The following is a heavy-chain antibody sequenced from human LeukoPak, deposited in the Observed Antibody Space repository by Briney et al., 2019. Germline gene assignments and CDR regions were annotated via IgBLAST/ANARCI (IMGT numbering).Heavy chain of an antibody. V-gene: IGHV3-9*03. CDR3: AKDNSAAAGTWWYFDL. Sequence: PGGSLRLSCAASGFTFDDYAMHWVRQAPGKGLEWVSGISWNSGSIGYADSVKGRFTISRDNAKNSLYLQMNSLRAEDMALYYCAKDNSAAAGTWWYFDLWGRGTLVTVSS. J-gene: IGHJ2*01. CDR1: GFTFDDYA. D-gene: IGHD6-13*01. CDR2: ISWNSGSI.